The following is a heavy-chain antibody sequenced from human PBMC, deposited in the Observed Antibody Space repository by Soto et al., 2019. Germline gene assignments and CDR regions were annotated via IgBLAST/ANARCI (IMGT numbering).Heavy chain of an antibody. V-gene: IGHV3-9*01. CDR3: AKNQYSGYDLVVGAFDI. D-gene: IGHD5-12*01. CDR1: GFTFDDYA. CDR2: ISWNSGSI. Sequence: GGSLRLSCAASGFTFDDYAMHWVRQAPGKDLEWVSGISWNSGSISYADSVKGRFTISRDNAKNSLYLQMNSLRAEDTALYYCAKNQYSGYDLVVGAFDIWGQGTMVTVSS. J-gene: IGHJ3*02.